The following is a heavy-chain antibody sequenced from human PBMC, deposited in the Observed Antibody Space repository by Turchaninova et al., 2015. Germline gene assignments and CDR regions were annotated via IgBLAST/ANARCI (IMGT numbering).Heavy chain of an antibody. CDR3: ARERPVIYYFDY. CDR2: ISHVWSS. J-gene: IGHJ4*02. V-gene: IGHV4-38-2*02. D-gene: IGHD2-21*01. Sequence: QVQLQESGPGLGKPSETLSLPCVCSGYSICSGYSWGWIRPPPGKVLEWFGGISHVWSSYYNPSHKSRVTISVDTSKNHFSLKLSSVTAADTAVYYCARERPVIYYFDYWGQGTLVTVSS. CDR1: GYSICSGYS.